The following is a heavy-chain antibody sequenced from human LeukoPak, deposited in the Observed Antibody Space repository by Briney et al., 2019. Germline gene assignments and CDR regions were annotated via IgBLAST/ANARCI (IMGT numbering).Heavy chain of an antibody. CDR2: ITGSTTWT. CDR3: AKDDYGDSYNWFDP. V-gene: IGHV3-23*01. J-gene: IGHJ5*02. Sequence: PGGSLRLSCEASGFTFGNFGMTWVRQAPGKGLQWVSGITGSTTWTYYAASVKGRFTVSRDNSQNTLHLQMNSLRADDTAVYYCAKDDYGDSYNWFDPWGQGTLVTVSS. CDR1: GFTFGNFG. D-gene: IGHD4-17*01.